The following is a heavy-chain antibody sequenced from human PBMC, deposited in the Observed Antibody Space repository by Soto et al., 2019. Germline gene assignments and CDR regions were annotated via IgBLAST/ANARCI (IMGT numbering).Heavy chain of an antibody. Sequence: EVQLLESGGDLVQPGGSLRLSCAASGFTFGSYAMTWVRQASGKGLEWVAATGGAGGTTFYADSVKGRFTISRDNSKNTLYLQMNSLRTEDTAIYFCAKAPPTWRSGNYVIDYWGQGTLVTVSP. CDR2: TGGAGGTT. V-gene: IGHV3-23*01. CDR3: AKAPPTWRSGNYVIDY. D-gene: IGHD1-26*01. CDR1: GFTFGSYA. J-gene: IGHJ4*02.